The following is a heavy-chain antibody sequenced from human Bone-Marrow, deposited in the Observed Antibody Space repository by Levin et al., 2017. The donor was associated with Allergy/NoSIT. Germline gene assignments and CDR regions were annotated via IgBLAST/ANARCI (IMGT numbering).Heavy chain of an antibody. Sequence: PGESLKISCAASGFTFSTYAMNWVRQAPGKGLKWVSVVSGSGDSTYYADSVKGRFTISRDNSKNTLYLQMNSLRVEDTAIYYCAKGEGYGALDYWGQGTLVTVSS. CDR1: GFTFSTYA. CDR3: AKGEGYGALDY. CDR2: VSGSGDST. D-gene: IGHD4-17*01. J-gene: IGHJ4*02. V-gene: IGHV3-23*01.